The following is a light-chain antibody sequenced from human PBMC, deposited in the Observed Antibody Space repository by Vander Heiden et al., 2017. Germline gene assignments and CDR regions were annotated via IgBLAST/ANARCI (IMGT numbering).Light chain of an antibody. Sequence: EIVLTQSPGTLSLSPGERATLSCRASQSVSSSYLAWYQQKPGQAPRLLIYGASSRATGISDRFSGSGYGTDFTLTISRREPEDFAVYYCQQYGSSPPFTFGHGTKVDIK. CDR1: QSVSSSY. J-gene: IGKJ3*01. V-gene: IGKV3-20*01. CDR2: GAS. CDR3: QQYGSSPPFT.